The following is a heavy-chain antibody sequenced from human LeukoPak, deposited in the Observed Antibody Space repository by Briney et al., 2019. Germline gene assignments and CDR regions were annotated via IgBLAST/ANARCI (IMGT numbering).Heavy chain of an antibody. J-gene: IGHJ4*02. CDR1: GGSISSSGYN. Sequence: SETLSLTCTVSGGSISSSGYNWGWVRQPPGKGLEWIGSMYFSGSTYYNPSLKSRVTISVDTSKNQFSLKLSSVTAADTAVYYCARGPSAARVYYYDSSGYSAYYFDYWGQGTLVTVSS. CDR2: MYFSGST. D-gene: IGHD3-22*01. V-gene: IGHV4-39*07. CDR3: ARGPSAARVYYYDSSGYSAYYFDY.